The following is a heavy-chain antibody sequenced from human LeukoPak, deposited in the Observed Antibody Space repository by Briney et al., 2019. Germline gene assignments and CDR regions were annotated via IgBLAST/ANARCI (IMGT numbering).Heavy chain of an antibody. CDR2: ISSSGSTI. CDR1: GFTFNSYE. CDR3: ARQDRVLIAFDY. V-gene: IGHV3-48*03. D-gene: IGHD3-3*01. J-gene: IGHJ4*02. Sequence: PGGSLRLSCAAFGFTFNSYEMNWVRQAPGKGLEWVSYISSSGSTIYYADSVKGPFTISRDNAKSSLYLQMNSLRAEDTAIYYCARQDRVLIAFDYWGQGTLVTVSS.